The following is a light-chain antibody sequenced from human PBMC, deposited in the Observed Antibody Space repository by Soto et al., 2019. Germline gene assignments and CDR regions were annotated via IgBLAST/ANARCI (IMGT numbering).Light chain of an antibody. V-gene: IGLV4-69*01. CDR1: SGHSSYA. CDR2: LNSDGSH. J-gene: IGLJ2*01. CDR3: QTWGTGRV. Sequence: QLVLTQSPSASASLGASVKLTCTLSSGHSSYAIAWHQQQPEKGPRYLMKLNSDGSHTKGDGIPDRFSGSSSGAERYLTISSLQSEDEADYYCQTWGTGRVFGGGTKLTVL.